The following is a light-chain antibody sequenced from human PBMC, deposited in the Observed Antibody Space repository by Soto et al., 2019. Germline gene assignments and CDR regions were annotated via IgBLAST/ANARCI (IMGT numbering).Light chain of an antibody. Sequence: QSALTQPASVSGSPGQSITISCTGISSDVGGYNYVSWYQQHPGKAPKLMIYDVSNRPSGVSNRFSGSKSGNTASLTISGLQAEDEDDYYCSSYTSSSTLVFGGGTQLTVL. V-gene: IGLV2-14*01. CDR3: SSYTSSSTLV. CDR1: SSDVGGYNY. CDR2: DVS. J-gene: IGLJ2*01.